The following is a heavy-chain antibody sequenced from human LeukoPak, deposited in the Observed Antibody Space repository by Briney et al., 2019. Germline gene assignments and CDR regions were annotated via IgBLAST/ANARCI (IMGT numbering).Heavy chain of an antibody. V-gene: IGHV3-7*01. CDR2: IKQDGSEK. Sequence: PGGSLRLYCAASGFTFSSYWMSWVRQAPGKGLEWVANIKQDGSEKYYVDSVKGRFTISRDNAKNSLYLQMNSLRAEDTAVYYCATEKRGYSYGSPAALGYWGQGTLVTVSS. D-gene: IGHD5-18*01. CDR3: ATEKRGYSYGSPAALGY. J-gene: IGHJ4*02. CDR1: GFTFSSYW.